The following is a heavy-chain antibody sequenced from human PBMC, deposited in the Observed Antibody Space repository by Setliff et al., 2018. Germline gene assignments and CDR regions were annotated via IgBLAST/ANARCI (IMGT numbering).Heavy chain of an antibody. D-gene: IGHD5-12*01. CDR2: IGAYNGNT. CDR3: ARTLNRDGYNPSPFDP. J-gene: IGHJ5*02. V-gene: IGHV1-18*01. CDR1: GFTFTNYG. Sequence: GASVKVSCKASGFTFTNYGVTWVRQAPGQGLEWMGWIGAYNGNTYNAHKFQGRVTMTSDTSTSTAYMELRSLRSDDTAFYYCARTLNRDGYNPSPFDPWGQGTLVTVSS.